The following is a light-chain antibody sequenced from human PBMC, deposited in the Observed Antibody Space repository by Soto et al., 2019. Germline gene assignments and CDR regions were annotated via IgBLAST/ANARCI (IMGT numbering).Light chain of an antibody. CDR1: QTVSSS. CDR2: EAS. V-gene: IGKV3-11*01. Sequence: EIMMTQSPATLSVSPGERATLSCRASQTVSSSLAWYQQKPVQAPRLLIYEASNRATGIPARFSGSGSGADFTLTISSLEPEDFALYYCQQHINWPLTFGGGTKVDIK. J-gene: IGKJ4*01. CDR3: QQHINWPLT.